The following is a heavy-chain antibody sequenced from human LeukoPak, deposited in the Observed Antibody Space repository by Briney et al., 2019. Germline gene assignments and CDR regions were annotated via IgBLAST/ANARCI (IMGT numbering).Heavy chain of an antibody. CDR2: IFYSGGT. CDR1: GGSISSSSYY. D-gene: IGHD6-19*01. J-gene: IGHJ5*02. V-gene: IGHV4-39*01. Sequence: SETLSLTCTVSGGSISSSSYYWGWIRQPPGKGLEWIGSIFYSGGTYYSPSLKSRVTISVDTSNNQFSLKLSSVTAADTAVYYCARRGSGLGWFDPWGQGTLVTVSS. CDR3: ARRGSGLGWFDP.